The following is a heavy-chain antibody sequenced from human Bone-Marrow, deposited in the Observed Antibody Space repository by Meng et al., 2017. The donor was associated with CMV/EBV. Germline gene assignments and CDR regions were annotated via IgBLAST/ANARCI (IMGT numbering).Heavy chain of an antibody. CDR2: IYYSGST. CDR3: ARGGYCSSTSCYPFDY. J-gene: IGHJ4*02. Sequence: LRLSCAASGFTFSSYSMNWVRQHPGKGLEWIGYIYYSGSTYYNPSLKSRVTISVDTSKNQFSLKLSSVTAADTAVYYCARGGYCSSTSCYPFDYWGQGKRVNGAS. D-gene: IGHD2-2*03. CDR1: GFTFSSYS. V-gene: IGHV4-30-4*08.